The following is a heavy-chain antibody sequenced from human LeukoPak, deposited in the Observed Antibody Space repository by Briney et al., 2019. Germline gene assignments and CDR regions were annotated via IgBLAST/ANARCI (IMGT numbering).Heavy chain of an antibody. J-gene: IGHJ5*02. CDR2: IIPIFGTA. Sequence: GASVKVSCKASGGTFSSYAISWVRQAPGQGLEWMGGIIPIFGTANCAQKVQGRVTITTDESTTTAYMELSSLRSEDTAVYYCARARSPSSGYLLRDHNWFDPWGQGTLVTVSS. V-gene: IGHV1-69*05. CDR1: GGTFSSYA. CDR3: ARARSPSSGYLLRDHNWFDP. D-gene: IGHD3-22*01.